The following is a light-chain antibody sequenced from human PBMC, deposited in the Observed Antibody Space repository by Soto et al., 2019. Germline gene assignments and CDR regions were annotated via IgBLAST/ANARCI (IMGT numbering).Light chain of an antibody. CDR3: CSYAGSSTHYV. V-gene: IGLV2-23*02. CDR2: EVT. Sequence: QSVLTQPASVSGSPGQSITISCTGTSSDVGYYNLVSWYQQHPGKAPRLMIYEVTKRPSGVSNRFSGSKSGNTASLTISGLQAKDEADYYCCSYAGSSTHYVFGTGTKLTVL. CDR1: SSDVGYYNL. J-gene: IGLJ1*01.